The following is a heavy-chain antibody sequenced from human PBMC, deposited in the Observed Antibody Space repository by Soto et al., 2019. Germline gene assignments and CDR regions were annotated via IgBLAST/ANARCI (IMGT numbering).Heavy chain of an antibody. V-gene: IGHV3-23*01. CDR1: GFTFSSYA. CDR3: AKGISPRGRVAAADY. CDR2: ISGSGGST. J-gene: IGHJ4*02. D-gene: IGHD2-15*01. Sequence: GGSLRLSCAASGFTFSSYAMSWVRQAPGKGLEWVSAISGSGGSTYYADSVKGRFTISRDNSKNTLYLQMNSLRAEDTAVYYCAKGISPRGRVAAADYWGQGTLVTVSS.